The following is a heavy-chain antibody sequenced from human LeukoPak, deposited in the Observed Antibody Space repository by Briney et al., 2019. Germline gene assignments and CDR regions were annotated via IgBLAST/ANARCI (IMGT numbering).Heavy chain of an antibody. J-gene: IGHJ4*02. V-gene: IGHV3-49*04. CDR3: TRDAFISGYDHLFGY. CDR2: IRSKYYGGTT. D-gene: IGHD5-12*01. Sequence: GGSLRLPCTASGFTFGDYPMSWVRQAPGKGLEWVGFIRSKYYGGTTDYAASVTGRFTISRDDSNSIAYLQMNSLKTEDTAVYYCTRDAFISGYDHLFGYWGQGTLVTVSS. CDR1: GFTFGDYP.